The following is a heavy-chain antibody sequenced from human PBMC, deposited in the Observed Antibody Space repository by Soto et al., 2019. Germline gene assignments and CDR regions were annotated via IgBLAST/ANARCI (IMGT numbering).Heavy chain of an antibody. V-gene: IGHV3-23*01. CDR3: AKGPNSAPSPAPLSY. J-gene: IGHJ4*02. CDR2: ISGSGGST. CDR1: GFTFSSYA. Sequence: GGSLRLSCAASGFTFSSYAMSWVRQAPGKGLEWVSAISGSGGSTYYADSVKGRFTISRDNSKNTLYLQMNSLRAEDTAVYYCAKGPNSAPSPAPLSYWGQGTLVTVSS. D-gene: IGHD5-18*01.